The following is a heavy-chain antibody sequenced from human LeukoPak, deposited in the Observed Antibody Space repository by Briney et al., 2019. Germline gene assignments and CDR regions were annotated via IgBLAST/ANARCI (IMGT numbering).Heavy chain of an antibody. CDR2: IRSKAYGGTT. D-gene: IGHD2-15*01. CDR1: VYPLGDYA. V-gene: IGHV3-49*03. J-gene: IGHJ4*02. Sequence: GGPLRLSCRASVYPLGDYAMTWFPQAPGRGVEGGGFIRSKAYGGTTEYAASVKGRLTILRDDSKSFAYLQMYSLKSERTAVYFCTRYCSGGSCYVVDYWGQGTLVTVSS. CDR3: TRYCSGGSCYVVDY.